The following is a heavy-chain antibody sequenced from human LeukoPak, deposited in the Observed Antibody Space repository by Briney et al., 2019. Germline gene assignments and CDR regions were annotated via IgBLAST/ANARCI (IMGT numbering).Heavy chain of an antibody. CDR3: ARVGEGPYYYYYMDV. Sequence: ASVKVSCKASGYTFTSYAMHWVRQAPGQRLEWMGWINAGNGNTKYSQKFQGRVTITRDTSASTAYMELSSLRSEDTAVYYCARVGEGPYYYYYMDVWGKGTTVTVSS. CDR2: INAGNGNT. J-gene: IGHJ6*03. D-gene: IGHD2-21*01. CDR1: GYTFTSYA. V-gene: IGHV1-3*01.